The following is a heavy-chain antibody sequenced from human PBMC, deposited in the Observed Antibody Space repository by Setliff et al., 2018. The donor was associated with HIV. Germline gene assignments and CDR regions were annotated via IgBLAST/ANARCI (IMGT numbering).Heavy chain of an antibody. V-gene: IGHV4-39*01. D-gene: IGHD3-10*01. CDR2: INYRGNT. CDR3: ASLDGSESPYIYYYYMDV. Sequence: SETLSLTCTVSGDSIDRSNFFWTWIRQPPGKGLEWIGSINYRGNTYYNPSLKSRAAISVDTSKNQISLKLSSVTAADTAVYYCASLDGSESPYIYYYYMDVWGKGTEVTVSS. CDR1: GDSIDRSNFF. J-gene: IGHJ6*03.